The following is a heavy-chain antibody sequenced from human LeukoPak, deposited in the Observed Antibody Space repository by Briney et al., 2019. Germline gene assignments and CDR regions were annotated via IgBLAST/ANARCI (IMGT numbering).Heavy chain of an antibody. CDR3: ARRGGDIETNFDY. CDR2: IYPGDSDT. J-gene: IGHJ4*02. Sequence: GESLKISCEGSGYTFTNYWIGWVRQMPGKGLEWMGTIYPGDSDTRYSPSFQGQVTISADKSISTAYLQWSSLEASDTAMFYCARRGGDIETNFDYWGQGTLVTVSS. D-gene: IGHD2-15*01. V-gene: IGHV5-51*01. CDR1: GYTFTNYW.